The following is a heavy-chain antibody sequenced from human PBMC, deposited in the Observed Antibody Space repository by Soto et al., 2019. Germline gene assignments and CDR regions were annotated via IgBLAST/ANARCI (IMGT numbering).Heavy chain of an antibody. CDR3: ARAPMVLSRSYFDS. CDR2: ISYSGNT. Sequence: SETLSLSCTVSGGSISNFYWSWIRQPPGKGLEWIGYISYSGNTNYNPSLKSRVSISVDTSKNQLSLNLTSVTAADTAVYYCARAPMVLSRSYFDSWGQGTPVTVSS. V-gene: IGHV4-59*01. J-gene: IGHJ4*02. CDR1: GGSISNFY. D-gene: IGHD2-8*01.